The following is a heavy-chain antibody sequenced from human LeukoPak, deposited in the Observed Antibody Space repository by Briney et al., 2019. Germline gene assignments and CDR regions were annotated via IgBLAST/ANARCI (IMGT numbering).Heavy chain of an antibody. Sequence: GGSLRLSCAASGFTFSSYNMNWVRQAPGKGLEWVSSISSSSSYIYYADSVKGRFTISRDNAKNSLYLQMNSLRAEDTAVYYCARSPTEYYGSSGFDYWGQGTLVTVSS. CDR2: ISSSSSYI. CDR3: ARSPTEYYGSSGFDY. J-gene: IGHJ4*02. D-gene: IGHD3-22*01. V-gene: IGHV3-21*01. CDR1: GFTFSSYN.